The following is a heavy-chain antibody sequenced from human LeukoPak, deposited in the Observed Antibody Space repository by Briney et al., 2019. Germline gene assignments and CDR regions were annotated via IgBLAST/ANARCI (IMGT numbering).Heavy chain of an antibody. J-gene: IGHJ6*02. CDR1: GFTFSSYA. CDR2: ISGSGGST. Sequence: GGSLRLSCAASGFTFSSYAMSWVRQAPGKGLEWVSAISGSGGSTYYADSVKGRFTISRDNSKNTLYLQMNSLRAEDTAVYYCANDFLVVAATPRSSYGMDVWGQGNPGHRLL. V-gene: IGHV3-23*01. CDR3: ANDFLVVAATPRSSYGMDV. D-gene: IGHD2-15*01.